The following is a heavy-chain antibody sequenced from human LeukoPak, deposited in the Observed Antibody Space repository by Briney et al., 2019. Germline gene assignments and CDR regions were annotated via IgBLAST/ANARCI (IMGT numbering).Heavy chain of an antibody. Sequence: PGGSLRLSCAASGFTLKTYSMNWVRQAPGKGLEWVSSISSSSSYIYYADSVKGRFTISRDNAKNSLYLQMSSLRAEDTAVYYCARCAAAGTDFDYWGQGTLVTVSS. J-gene: IGHJ4*02. CDR2: ISSSSSYI. D-gene: IGHD6-13*01. CDR3: ARCAAAGTDFDY. V-gene: IGHV3-21*01. CDR1: GFTLKTYS.